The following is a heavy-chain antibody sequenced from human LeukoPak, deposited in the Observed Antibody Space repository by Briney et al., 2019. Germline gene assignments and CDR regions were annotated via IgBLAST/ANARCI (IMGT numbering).Heavy chain of an antibody. CDR3: AKVPGQIVALPAGDDAFDI. J-gene: IGHJ3*02. CDR2: ISAGGSST. D-gene: IGHD2-2*01. CDR1: GFSFRSYA. V-gene: IGHV3-23*01. Sequence: GGSLRPSCAASGFSFRSYAMSWVRQAPGKGLEWVSSISAGGSSTYYADSVKGRFTISRDNPKNTLYLQMDSLRAEDTAVYFCAKVPGQIVALPAGDDAFDIWGQGTMVTVSS.